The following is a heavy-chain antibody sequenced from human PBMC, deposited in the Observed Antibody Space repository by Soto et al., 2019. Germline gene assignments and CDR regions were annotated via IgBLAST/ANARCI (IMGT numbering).Heavy chain of an antibody. CDR1: GGSISSYY. J-gene: IGHJ6*02. CDR2: IYYSGST. Sequence: LSLTCTVSGGSISSYYWSWIRQPPGKGLEWIGYIYYSGSTNYNPSLKSRVTISVDTSKNQFSLKLSSVTAADTAVYYCARVYSYGTTYYYYYGMDVWGQGTTVTVSS. CDR3: ARVYSYGTTYYYYYGMDV. D-gene: IGHD5-18*01. V-gene: IGHV4-59*01.